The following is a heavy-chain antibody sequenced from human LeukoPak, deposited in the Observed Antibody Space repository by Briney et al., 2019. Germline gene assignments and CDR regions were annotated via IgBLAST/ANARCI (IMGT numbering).Heavy chain of an antibody. CDR2: ISGSGGST. J-gene: IGHJ4*02. CDR3: AKDFRSSGYSYGYDY. CDR1: GFTFSSYA. Sequence: PGGSLRLSCAASGFTFSSYAMSWVRQAPGKGLEWVSAISGSGGSTYYADSVKGRFTISRDNSKNTLYLQGNSLRAEDTAVYYCAKDFRSSGYSYGYDYWGQGTLVTVSS. V-gene: IGHV3-23*01. D-gene: IGHD5-18*01.